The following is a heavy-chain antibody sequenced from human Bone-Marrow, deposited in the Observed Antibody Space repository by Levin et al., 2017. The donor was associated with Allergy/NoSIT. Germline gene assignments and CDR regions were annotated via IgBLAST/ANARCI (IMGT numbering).Heavy chain of an antibody. CDR1: GGSFTNYY. CDR3: ARQPPTYYGVDG. V-gene: IGHV4-4*07. Sequence: SQTLSLPCTVSGGSFTNYYWTWIRQPAGKGLEWIGRIYTTGSTNYNPSLKSRVTMSVDTSKNQFSMRLTSVTAADTAVYYCARQPPTYYGVDGWGQGTTATVSS. J-gene: IGHJ6*02. CDR2: IYTTGST.